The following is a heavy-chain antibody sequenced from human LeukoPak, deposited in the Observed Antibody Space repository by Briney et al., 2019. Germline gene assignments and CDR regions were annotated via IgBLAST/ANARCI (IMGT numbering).Heavy chain of an antibody. Sequence: GGSLRLSCAASGFTFSSYSMNWVRQAPGKGLEWVSSISSSSSYIYYADSVKGRFTISRDNAKNSPYLQMNSLRAEDTAVYYCARDPRPGAAAGKWGQGTLITVSS. CDR1: GFTFSSYS. CDR3: ARDPRPGAAAGK. V-gene: IGHV3-21*01. D-gene: IGHD6-13*01. CDR2: ISSSSSYI. J-gene: IGHJ4*02.